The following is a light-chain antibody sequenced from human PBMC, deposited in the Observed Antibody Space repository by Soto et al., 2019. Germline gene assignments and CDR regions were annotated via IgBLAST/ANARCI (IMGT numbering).Light chain of an antibody. Sequence: EIVMTQSPATLSVSPGSRATLSCRASQSVSSNLAWYQQKPGQAPRLVIFDASNRAKGVAARFGGSGSGTDFTLTINSLEPEDFAVYYCQQRNVWPPITFGQGTRLEI. CDR1: QSVSSN. CDR2: DAS. J-gene: IGKJ5*01. V-gene: IGKV3-11*01. CDR3: QQRNVWPPIT.